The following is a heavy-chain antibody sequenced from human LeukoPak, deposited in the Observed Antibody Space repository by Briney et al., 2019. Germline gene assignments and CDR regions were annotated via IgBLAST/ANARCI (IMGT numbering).Heavy chain of an antibody. CDR3: ARQVCSGGSCYYFDY. J-gene: IGHJ4*02. D-gene: IGHD2-15*01. V-gene: IGHV4-39*01. CDR1: GGSVSSSSYY. Sequence: SETLSLTCTVSGGSVSSSSYYWGWIRQPPGKGLEWIGSIYYSGSTYYNPSLKSRVTISVDTSKNQFSLKLSSVTAADTAVYYCARQVCSGGSCYYFDYWGQGTLVTVSS. CDR2: IYYSGST.